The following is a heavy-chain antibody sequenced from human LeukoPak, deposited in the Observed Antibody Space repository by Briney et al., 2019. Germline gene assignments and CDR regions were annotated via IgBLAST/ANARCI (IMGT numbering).Heavy chain of an antibody. Sequence: PSETLSLTCAVYGGSFRGYYWSWIRQPPGKGLEWIGEINHSGSTNYNPSLKSRVTISVDTSKNQFSLKLSSVTAADTAVYYCARGDPTNFDYWGQGTLVTVSS. V-gene: IGHV4-34*01. J-gene: IGHJ4*02. CDR3: ARGDPTNFDY. CDR2: INHSGST. CDR1: GGSFRGYY.